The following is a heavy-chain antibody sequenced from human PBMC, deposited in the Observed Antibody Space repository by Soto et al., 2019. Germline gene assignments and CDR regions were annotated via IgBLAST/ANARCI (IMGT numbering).Heavy chain of an antibody. D-gene: IGHD3-16*01. CDR3: AKDRRAGGNSAFYFDF. Sequence: GGSLRLSCEVSGFKFSNYAMSWVRQAPGKGLEWVSLISATGGGTYYADSVKGRFTISRDNSHNTLYLQVHSLTAEDTAVYYCAKDRRAGGNSAFYFDFWGQGAQVTVSS. CDR2: ISATGGGT. V-gene: IGHV3-23*01. J-gene: IGHJ4*02. CDR1: GFKFSNYA.